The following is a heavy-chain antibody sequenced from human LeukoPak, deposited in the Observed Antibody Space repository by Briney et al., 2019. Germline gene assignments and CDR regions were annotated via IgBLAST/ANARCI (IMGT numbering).Heavy chain of an antibody. V-gene: IGHV4-34*01. Sequence: KPSETLSLTCAVYGGSFSGYYWSWIRQPPGKGLEWIGEINHSGSTNYNPSLKSRVTISVDTSKNQFSLKLSSVTAADTAVYYCAKGTTVTTYYYYGMDVWGQGTTVTVSS. CDR1: GGSFSGYY. D-gene: IGHD4-11*01. CDR2: INHSGST. CDR3: AKGTTVTTYYYYGMDV. J-gene: IGHJ6*02.